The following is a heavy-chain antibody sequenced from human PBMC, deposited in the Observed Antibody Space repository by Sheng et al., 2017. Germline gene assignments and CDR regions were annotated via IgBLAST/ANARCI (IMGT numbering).Heavy chain of an antibody. CDR2: IQYSGNT. V-gene: IGHV4-39*01. J-gene: IGHJ4*02. CDR1: GDSISSATFS. CDR3: ARLSPDWAGPQFDY. D-gene: IGHD3-9*01. Sequence: QLQLQESGPGPVKPSETLSLTCTVSGDSISSATFSWAWVRQPPGKELEWIASIQYSGNTFYNPSLNSRVTTSMDTSKNQFSLRVNSVTAADTAVYYCARLSPDWAGPQFDYWGQGTLVAVSS.